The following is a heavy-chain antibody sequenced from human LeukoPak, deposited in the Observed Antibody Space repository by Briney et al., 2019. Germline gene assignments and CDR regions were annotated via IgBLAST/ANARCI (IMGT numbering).Heavy chain of an antibody. D-gene: IGHD3-22*01. V-gene: IGHV4-39*01. J-gene: IGHJ4*02. CDR3: ARQPNYYDSSGYYIIAYHFDY. CDR1: GGSISAISGGPYS. CDR2: GHYIWNT. Sequence: PSETLSLTCTVSGGSISAISGGPYSWGWIRKTPGKGLEWIGSGHYIWNTYNPSLKSRVTISIDTSKNQLSLKLSSVTAADTAVYYCARQPNYYDSSGYYIIAYHFDYWGQGTLVTVSS.